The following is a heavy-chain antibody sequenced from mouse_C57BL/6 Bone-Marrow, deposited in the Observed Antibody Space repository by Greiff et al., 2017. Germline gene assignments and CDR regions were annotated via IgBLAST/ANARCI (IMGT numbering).Heavy chain of an antibody. V-gene: IGHV3-5*01. CDR2: IYYSGTI. Sequence: ESGPGLVKPSQTVFLTCTVTGISITTGNYRWSWIRQFPGNKLEWIGYIYYSGTITYNPSLTSRTPITRDTPKNQSFLDMNSLPAEDTATYCCARGSTVVATDWYFDVWGTGTTVTVSS. J-gene: IGHJ1*03. CDR1: GISITTGNYR. CDR3: ARGSTVVATDWYFDV. D-gene: IGHD1-1*01.